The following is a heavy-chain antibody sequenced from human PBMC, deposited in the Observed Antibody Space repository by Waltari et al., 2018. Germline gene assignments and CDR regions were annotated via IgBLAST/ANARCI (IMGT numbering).Heavy chain of an antibody. Sequence: QVQLQQWGAGLLKPSETLSLTCAVYGGSFSGYYWSWIRQPPGKGLEWIGEINHSGSTNYNPSLKSRVTISVDTSKNQFSLKLSSVTAADTAVYYCALRDPRRYSSSSGGAFDIWGQGTMVTVSS. D-gene: IGHD6-6*01. V-gene: IGHV4-34*01. CDR2: INHSGST. CDR1: GGSFSGYY. CDR3: ALRDPRRYSSSSGGAFDI. J-gene: IGHJ3*02.